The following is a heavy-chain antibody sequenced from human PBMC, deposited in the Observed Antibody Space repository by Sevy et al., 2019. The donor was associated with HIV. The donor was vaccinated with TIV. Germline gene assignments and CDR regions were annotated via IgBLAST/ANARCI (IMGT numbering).Heavy chain of an antibody. CDR2: IIPIFGTA. CDR1: GGTFSSYA. J-gene: IGHJ4*02. CDR3: ARGKRGYSSGLPDY. V-gene: IGHV1-69*13. D-gene: IGHD6-19*01. Sequence: ASVKVSCKASGGTFSSYAMSWVRQAPGQGLEWMGGIIPIFGTANYAQKFQGRVTITADESTSTAYMELSSLRSEDTAVYYCARGKRGYSSGLPDYWGQGTLVTVSS.